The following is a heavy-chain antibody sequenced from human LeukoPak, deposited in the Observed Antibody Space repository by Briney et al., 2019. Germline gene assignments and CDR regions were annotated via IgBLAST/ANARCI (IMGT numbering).Heavy chain of an antibody. J-gene: IGHJ4*02. CDR3: ARLYRRGGNLGYFDY. Sequence: GESLKISCKGSGYSFTSYWIGWVRQMPGKGLEWMGIIYPGDSDTRYSPSFQGQVTISADKSISTAYLQWSSLKASDTAMYYCARLYRRGGNLGYFDYWGQGTLVTVSS. CDR1: GYSFTSYW. CDR2: IYPGDSDT. V-gene: IGHV5-51*01. D-gene: IGHD5-12*01.